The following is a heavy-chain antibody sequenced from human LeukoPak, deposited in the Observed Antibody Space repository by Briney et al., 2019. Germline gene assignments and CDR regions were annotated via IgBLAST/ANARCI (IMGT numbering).Heavy chain of an antibody. Sequence: SETLSLTCAVSGGSISSNYWNWIRQAAGKGLEWIGRIHSSGSTNYNPSLKSRVTMSLDTSKNQFSLNLSSVTAADTAVYYCARANAFDLWGQGTMVTVSS. CDR3: ARANAFDL. CDR2: IHSSGST. V-gene: IGHV4-4*07. CDR1: GGSISSNY. J-gene: IGHJ3*01.